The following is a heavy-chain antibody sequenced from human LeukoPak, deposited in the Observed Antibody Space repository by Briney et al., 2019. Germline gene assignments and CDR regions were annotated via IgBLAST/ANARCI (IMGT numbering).Heavy chain of an antibody. CDR2: INPSGGST. V-gene: IGHV1-46*01. J-gene: IGHJ4*02. Sequence: ASVKVSCKASGYTFTSYDINWVRQAPGQGLEWMGIINPSGGSTSYAQKFQGRVTMTRDTSTSTVYMELSSLRSEDTAVYYCARDRPLYDSSGYCDYWGQGTLVTVSS. D-gene: IGHD3-22*01. CDR3: ARDRPLYDSSGYCDY. CDR1: GYTFTSYD.